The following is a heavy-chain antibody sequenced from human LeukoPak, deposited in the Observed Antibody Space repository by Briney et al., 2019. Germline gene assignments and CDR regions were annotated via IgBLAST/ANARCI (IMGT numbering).Heavy chain of an antibody. V-gene: IGHV3-11*04. Sequence: GGSLRLPCAASGFTFSDYYMSWIRQAPGKGLEWVSYISSSGSTIYYADSVKGRFTISRDNAKNSLYLQMNSLRAEDTAVYYCARVSAGVIGMKDVFDIWGQGTMVTVSS. D-gene: IGHD3-16*02. CDR1: GFTFSDYY. CDR3: ARVSAGVIGMKDVFDI. CDR2: ISSSGSTI. J-gene: IGHJ3*02.